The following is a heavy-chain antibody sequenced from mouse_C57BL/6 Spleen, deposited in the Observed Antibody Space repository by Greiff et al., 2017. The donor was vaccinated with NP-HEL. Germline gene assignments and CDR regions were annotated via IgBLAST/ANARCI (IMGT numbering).Heavy chain of an antibody. CDR3: ARDRAANWALSAMDH. J-gene: IGHJ4*01. V-gene: IGHV5-4*01. D-gene: IGHD4-1*01. CDR1: GFTFSSYA. CDR2: ISDGGSYT. Sequence: EVQRVESGGGLVKPGGSLKLSCAASGFTFSSYAMSWVRQTPEKRLEWVATISDGGSYTYYPDNVKGRFTISRDNAKNNLYLQMSHLKSEDTAMYYCARDRAANWALSAMDHWGQGTSVTVSS.